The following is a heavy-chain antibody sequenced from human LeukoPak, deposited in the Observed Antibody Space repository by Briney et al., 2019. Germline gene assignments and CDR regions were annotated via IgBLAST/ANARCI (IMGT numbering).Heavy chain of an antibody. CDR3: TGSSGSSGY. V-gene: IGHV3-49*04. D-gene: IGHD3-22*01. J-gene: IGHJ4*02. CDR1: GFPFGDYA. CDR2: IRSKAYGGTT. Sequence: GGCLRLSCTASGFPFGDYAMSWVRQAPGKGLEWVGFIRSKAYGGTTEYAASVKGRFTISRDDSKSIAYLQMNSLKTEDTAVYYCTGSSGSSGYWGQGTLVTVSS.